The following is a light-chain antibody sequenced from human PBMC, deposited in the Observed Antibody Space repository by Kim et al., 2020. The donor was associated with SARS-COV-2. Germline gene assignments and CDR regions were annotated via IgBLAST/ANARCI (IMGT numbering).Light chain of an antibody. CDR2: GAS. CDR3: QQYGTSPYT. Sequence: LSPGERASLSCRASQSVSRSELAWYQKKVGQTPRRLIYGASNRASGIPDRFSGSGSGTEFSLTISRLEPEDFAVYYCQQYGTSPYTFGQGTKLEI. J-gene: IGKJ2*01. V-gene: IGKV3-20*01. CDR1: QSVSRSE.